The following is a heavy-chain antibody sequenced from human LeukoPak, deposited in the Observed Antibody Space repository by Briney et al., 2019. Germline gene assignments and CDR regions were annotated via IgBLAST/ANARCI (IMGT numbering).Heavy chain of an antibody. J-gene: IGHJ4*02. CDR2: TSGSGGST. D-gene: IGHD2-8*01. V-gene: IGHV3-23*01. CDR1: GFTFSSYA. CDR3: AKPSTRRILYQPYYFDY. Sequence: HAGGSLRLSCAASGFTFSSYAMSWVRQAPGKGLEWVSATSGSGGSTYYADSVKGRFTISRDNSKNTLYLQMNSLRAEDTAVYYCAKPSTRRILYQPYYFDYWGQGTLVTVSS.